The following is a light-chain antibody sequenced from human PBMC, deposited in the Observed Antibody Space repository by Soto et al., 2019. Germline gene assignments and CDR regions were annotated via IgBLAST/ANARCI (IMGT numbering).Light chain of an antibody. CDR2: GNS. CDR3: QSYDSSLSGHVV. V-gene: IGLV1-40*01. Sequence: QSVLTQPPSVSGAPGQRVTISCTGSISNIGSGYDVHWYHQLPGTAPKLLIYGNSNRPSGVPDRFSGSKSGISASLAITGLQAEDEADYYCQSYDSSLSGHVVFGGGTKLTVL. J-gene: IGLJ2*01. CDR1: ISNIGSGYD.